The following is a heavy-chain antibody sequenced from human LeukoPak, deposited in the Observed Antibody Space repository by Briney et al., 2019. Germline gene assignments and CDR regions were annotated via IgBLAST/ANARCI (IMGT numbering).Heavy chain of an antibody. CDR2: ISYDGSNK. Sequence: PGGSLRLSCAASGFTFSSYAMHWVRQAPGKGLEWVAVISYDGSNKYYADSVKGRFTISRDNSKNTLYLQMNSLRAEDTAVYYCARGLVGATPPNYYYGMDVWGQGTTVTVSS. CDR3: ARGLVGATPPNYYYGMDV. CDR1: GFTFSSYA. D-gene: IGHD1-26*01. V-gene: IGHV3-30-3*01. J-gene: IGHJ6*02.